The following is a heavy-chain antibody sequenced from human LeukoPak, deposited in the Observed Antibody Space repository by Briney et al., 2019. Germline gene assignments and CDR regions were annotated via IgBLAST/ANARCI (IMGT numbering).Heavy chain of an antibody. CDR3: ARYYDFWSGYYFDY. J-gene: IGHJ4*02. CDR2: IYYSGST. V-gene: IGHV4-39*01. Sequence: SIRQPPGKGLEWIGSIYYSGSTYYNPSLKSRVTISVDTSKNQFSLKLSSVTAADTAVYYCARYYDFWSGYYFDYWGQGTLVTVSS. D-gene: IGHD3-3*01.